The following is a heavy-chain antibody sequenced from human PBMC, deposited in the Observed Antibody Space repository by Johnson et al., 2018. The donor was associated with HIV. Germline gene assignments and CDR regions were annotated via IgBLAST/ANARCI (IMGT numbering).Heavy chain of an antibody. D-gene: IGHD1-26*01. V-gene: IGHV3-30*02. CDR2: MRYDGSNN. CDR3: AKGLGRYYEAFDI. J-gene: IGHJ3*02. CDR1: GFTFSSYG. Sequence: QMQLVESGGGVVQPGRSLRLSCAASGFTFSSYGMHWVRQVPGKGLEWVPFMRYDGSNNCFVDSVKGRFTISRDNSKKTLYLQMNSLRVEDTAVYYCAKGLGRYYEAFDIWGQGTMVTVSS.